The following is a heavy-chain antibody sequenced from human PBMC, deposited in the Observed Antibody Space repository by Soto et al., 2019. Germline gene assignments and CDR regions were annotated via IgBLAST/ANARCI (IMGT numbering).Heavy chain of an antibody. D-gene: IGHD3-16*01. J-gene: IGHJ3*02. V-gene: IGHV3-48*01. Sequence: GGSLRLSCAASGFTFSTYSVNWARHAPGKGLEWISYISNTRPISYAESVMGRYHIPRDDAKHSLYLQMNSQRAEHTAVYFWLGEMFFWFDIWGQGTMVTVSS. CDR1: GFTFSTYS. CDR3: LGEMFFWFDI. CDR2: ISNTRPI.